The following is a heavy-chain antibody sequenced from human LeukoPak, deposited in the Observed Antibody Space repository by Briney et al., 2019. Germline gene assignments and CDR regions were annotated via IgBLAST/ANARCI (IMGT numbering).Heavy chain of an antibody. CDR2: VSWKGGSI. J-gene: IGHJ6*03. CDR3: AKDSEGGTYFYDYMDV. Sequence: GGSLRLSCAASGLILNDYAMHWVRQAPGKGLEWVSSVSWKGGSIGYADSVKGRFTISRDNAKNSLYLQMNSLRPEDTALYYCAKDSEGGTYFYDYMDVWGKGTTVTVSS. V-gene: IGHV3-9*01. CDR1: GLILNDYA.